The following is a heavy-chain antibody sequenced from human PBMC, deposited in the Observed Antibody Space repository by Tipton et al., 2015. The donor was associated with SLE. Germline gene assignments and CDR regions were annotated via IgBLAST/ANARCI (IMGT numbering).Heavy chain of an antibody. J-gene: IGHJ2*01. CDR2: IRYDATNK. V-gene: IGHV3-30*02. Sequence: SLRLSCAASGFTFSSYGMHWVRQAPGKGLDWVAFIRYDATNKYYADSVKGRFTISRDNSKNTLYLQMNSLRAEDTAVYYCAKDQWELLNWYFDLWGRGTLVTVSS. CDR3: AKDQWELLNWYFDL. D-gene: IGHD1-26*01. CDR1: GFTFSSYG.